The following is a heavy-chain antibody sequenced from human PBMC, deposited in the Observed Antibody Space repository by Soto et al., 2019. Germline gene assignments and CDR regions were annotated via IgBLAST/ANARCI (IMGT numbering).Heavy chain of an antibody. J-gene: IGHJ6*02. Sequence: PSETLSLTCTVSGGSVSSASYYWSWIRQPPGKGLEWIGYIYYSGSTNYNPSLKSRVTISVDTSKNQFSLKLSSVTAADTAVYYCAREGDPRGTSIAARGYYYYGMDVWGQGTTVTVSS. D-gene: IGHD6-6*01. CDR1: GGSVSSASYY. CDR2: IYYSGST. CDR3: AREGDPRGTSIAARGYYYYGMDV. V-gene: IGHV4-61*01.